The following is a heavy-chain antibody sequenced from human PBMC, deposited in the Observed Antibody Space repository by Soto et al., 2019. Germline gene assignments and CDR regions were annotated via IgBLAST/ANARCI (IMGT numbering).Heavy chain of an antibody. CDR1: VCSISSGYY. Sequence: PSSSXSLTGSFGVCSISSGYYCGCIRQPPGKGLEWIGSIYHSGSTYYNPSLKSRVTISVDTSKNQFSLKLSSVTAADTAVYYCESSGKQGYFEYCGQRPLVNVYS. CDR2: IYHSGST. CDR3: ESSGKQGYFEY. V-gene: IGHV4-38-2*01. J-gene: IGHJ4*02. D-gene: IGHD2-15*01.